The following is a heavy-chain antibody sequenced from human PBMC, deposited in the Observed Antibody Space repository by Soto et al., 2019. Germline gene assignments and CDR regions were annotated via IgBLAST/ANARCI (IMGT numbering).Heavy chain of an antibody. CDR2: IYHSGST. CDR3: ARDSRIAVAGTFYYYGMDV. Sequence: ASETLSLTCAVSGGSISSGGYSWSWIRQPPGKGLEWIGYIYHSGSTYYNPSLKSRVTISVDRSKNQFSLKLSSVTAADTAVYYCARDSRIAVAGTFYYYGMDVWGQGTTVTVSS. D-gene: IGHD6-19*01. J-gene: IGHJ6*02. CDR1: GGSISSGGYS. V-gene: IGHV4-30-2*01.